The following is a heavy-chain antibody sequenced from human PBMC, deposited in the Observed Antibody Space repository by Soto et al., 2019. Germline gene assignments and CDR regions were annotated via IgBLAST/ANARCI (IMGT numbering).Heavy chain of an antibody. CDR1: GFTFSSYA. Sequence: GGSLRLSCAASGFTFSSYAMHWVRQAPGKGLEWVAVISYDGSNKYYADSVKGRFTISRDNSKNTLYLQMNSLRAEDTAVYYCARDIEVDILTGYYPRYNWFDPWGQGTLVTVS. D-gene: IGHD3-9*01. V-gene: IGHV3-30-3*01. J-gene: IGHJ5*02. CDR2: ISYDGSNK. CDR3: ARDIEVDILTGYYPRYNWFDP.